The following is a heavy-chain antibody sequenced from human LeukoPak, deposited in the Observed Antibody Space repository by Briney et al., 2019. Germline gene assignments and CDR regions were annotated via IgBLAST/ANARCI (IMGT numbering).Heavy chain of an antibody. D-gene: IGHD6-13*01. Sequence: ASVKVSCKASGYTFTSYGISWVRQAPGQGLEWMGWIIANNGNTNYAQKLQGRVTMTTDQSTSTAYMELRSLRSDDTAVYYCARVVAAAANYWGQGTLVTVSS. CDR1: GYTFTSYG. J-gene: IGHJ4*02. CDR2: IIANNGNT. V-gene: IGHV1-18*01. CDR3: ARVVAAAANY.